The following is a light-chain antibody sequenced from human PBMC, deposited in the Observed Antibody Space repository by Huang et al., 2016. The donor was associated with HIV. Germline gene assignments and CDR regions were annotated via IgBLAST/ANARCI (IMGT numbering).Light chain of an antibody. Sequence: DIQMTQSPASLSASVGDRVTITCRATQSISNYVKWYQQKPGKAPTLLIYGASTLQSGVPSRFSGSGSGTDFTLPISSLQPEDFTTYYCQQSYNTPPTFGQGTKVEI. J-gene: IGKJ1*01. CDR1: QSISNY. CDR3: QQSYNTPPT. V-gene: IGKV1-39*01. CDR2: GAS.